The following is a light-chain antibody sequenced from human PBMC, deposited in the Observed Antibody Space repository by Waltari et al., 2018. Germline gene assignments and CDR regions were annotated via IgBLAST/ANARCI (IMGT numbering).Light chain of an antibody. V-gene: IGLV2-14*03. CDR2: NVS. CDR3: SSFTTGSTGL. CDR1: SSDIGAFAL. Sequence: QSALAQPASVSGSPGQSITISCTGGSSDIGAFALVSWYQQHPGRAPRLIIRNVSERPSGVPHRFSGSKSGNTASLTISSLRSEDESLYFCSSFTTGSTGLFGGGTKLTVL. J-gene: IGLJ2*01.